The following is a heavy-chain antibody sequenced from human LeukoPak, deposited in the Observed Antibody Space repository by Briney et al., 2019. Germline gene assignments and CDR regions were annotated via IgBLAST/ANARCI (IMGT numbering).Heavy chain of an antibody. Sequence: GGSLRLSCEASGFTFTNYWMSWVRQPPGKGLEWVSAISGSGGSTYYADSVKGRFTISRDNSKNTLYLQMNSLRAEDTAVYYCAKSIPPYFDYWGQGTLVTVSS. V-gene: IGHV3-23*01. CDR1: GFTFTNYW. J-gene: IGHJ4*02. CDR3: AKSIPPYFDY. CDR2: ISGSGGST.